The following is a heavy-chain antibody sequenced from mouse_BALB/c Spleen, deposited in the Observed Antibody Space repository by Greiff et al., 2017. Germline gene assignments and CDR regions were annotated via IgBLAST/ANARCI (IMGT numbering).Heavy chain of an antibody. D-gene: IGHD2-4*01. J-gene: IGHJ2*01. CDR1: GYAFSSYW. Sequence: VHLVESGAELVRPGSSVKISCKASGYAFSSYWMNWVKQRPGQGLEWIGQIYPGDGDTNYNGKFKGKATLTADKSSSTAYMQLSSLTSEDSAVYFCARYDYENFDYWGQGTTLTVSS. CDR3: ARYDYENFDY. V-gene: IGHV1-80*01. CDR2: IYPGDGDT.